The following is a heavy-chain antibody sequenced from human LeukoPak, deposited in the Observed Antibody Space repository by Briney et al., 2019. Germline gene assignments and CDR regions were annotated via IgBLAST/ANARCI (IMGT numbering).Heavy chain of an antibody. CDR1: GFSVSSNY. V-gene: IGHV3-53*01. Sequence: GGSLRLSCAASGFSVSSNYMSWVRQAPGKGLEWVSVIYSGGSTYYVDSVKGRFTISRDNSKNTLYLQMNSLRAEDTTVYYCARDMSPWESRNPDAFDIWGQGTMVTVSS. D-gene: IGHD1-26*01. J-gene: IGHJ3*02. CDR2: IYSGGST. CDR3: ARDMSPWESRNPDAFDI.